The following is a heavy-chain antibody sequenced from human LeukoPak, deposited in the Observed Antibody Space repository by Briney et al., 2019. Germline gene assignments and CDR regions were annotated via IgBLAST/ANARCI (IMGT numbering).Heavy chain of an antibody. CDR2: IYPGDYET. V-gene: IGHV5-51*01. D-gene: IGHD2-21*02. CDR3: AIPPGYCGNDCPFDH. Sequence: GESLKISCEASGYSFSNYWIGWVRQMPGKGLEWMGIIYPGDYETRYSPSFQGLVTISVDKSISTAYLQWSSLKASDTAMYYCAIPPGYCGNDCPFDHWGQGTLVTVSS. CDR1: GYSFSNYW. J-gene: IGHJ4*02.